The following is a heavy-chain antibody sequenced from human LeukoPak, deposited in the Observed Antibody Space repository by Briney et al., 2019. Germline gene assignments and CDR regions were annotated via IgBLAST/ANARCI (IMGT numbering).Heavy chain of an antibody. V-gene: IGHV3-11*01. CDR3: ARLKSTASGYIPGIDY. J-gene: IGHJ4*02. CDR1: GFTFSDYY. Sequence: GGSLRLSCAASGFTFSDYYMSWIRQAPAKGLEWVSYISSGGSTIYYADSVRGRFTISRDNAKNSLYLQMDSLRAEDTAVYYCARLKSTASGYIPGIDYWGQGTLVTVSS. D-gene: IGHD3-22*01. CDR2: ISSGGSTI.